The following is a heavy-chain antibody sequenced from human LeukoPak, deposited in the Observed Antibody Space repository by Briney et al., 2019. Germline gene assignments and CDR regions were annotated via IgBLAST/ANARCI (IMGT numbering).Heavy chain of an antibody. CDR2: IKSDGSST. D-gene: IGHD6-13*01. CDR1: GFTFSSYW. V-gene: IGHV3-74*01. CDR3: AKDPRRYSRTGGYFDY. Sequence: PGGSLRLSCAASGFTFSSYWMHWVRQAPGKGLVWVSRIKSDGSSTSYADFVKGRFTISRDNAKNTLFLQMNSLRAEDTAVYYCAKDPRRYSRTGGYFDYWGQGTLVTVSS. J-gene: IGHJ4*02.